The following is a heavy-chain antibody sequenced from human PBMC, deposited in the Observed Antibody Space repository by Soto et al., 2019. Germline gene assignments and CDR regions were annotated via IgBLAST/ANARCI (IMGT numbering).Heavy chain of an antibody. Sequence: PSETLSLTCTVSGGSISSSSYYWGWIRQPPGKGLEWIGSIYYSGSTYYNPSLKSRVTISVDTSKNQFSLKLSSVTAADTAVYYCARNGYYYDSSGYYFFDYWGQGTLVTSPQ. D-gene: IGHD3-22*01. J-gene: IGHJ4*02. V-gene: IGHV4-39*01. CDR3: ARNGYYYDSSGYYFFDY. CDR1: GGSISSSSYY. CDR2: IYYSGST.